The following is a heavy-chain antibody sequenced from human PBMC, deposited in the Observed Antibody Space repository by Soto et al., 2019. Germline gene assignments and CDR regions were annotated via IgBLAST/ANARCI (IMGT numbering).Heavy chain of an antibody. V-gene: IGHV4-59*08. CDR3: ARHSILLWFGESNNWFDP. Sequence: SETLSLTCTVSGGSISSYYWSWIRQPPGKGLEWIGYIYYSGSTNYNPSLKSRVTISVDTSKNQFSLKLSSVTAADTAVYYCARHSILLWFGESNNWFDPWGQGTLVTVSS. D-gene: IGHD3-10*01. CDR2: IYYSGST. J-gene: IGHJ5*02. CDR1: GGSISSYY.